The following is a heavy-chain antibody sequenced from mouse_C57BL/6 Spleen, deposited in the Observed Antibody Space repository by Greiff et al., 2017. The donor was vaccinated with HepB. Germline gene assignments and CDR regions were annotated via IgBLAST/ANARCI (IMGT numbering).Heavy chain of an antibody. CDR3: ARRGYDEGYAMDY. D-gene: IGHD2-2*01. Sequence: EVMLVESGGGLVQPGGSLKLSCAASGFTFSDYYMYWVRQTPEKRLEWVAYISNGGGSTYYPDTVKGRFTISRDNAKNTLYLQMSRLKSEDTAMYYCARRGYDEGYAMDYWGQGTSVTVSS. J-gene: IGHJ4*01. CDR2: ISNGGGST. CDR1: GFTFSDYY. V-gene: IGHV5-12*01.